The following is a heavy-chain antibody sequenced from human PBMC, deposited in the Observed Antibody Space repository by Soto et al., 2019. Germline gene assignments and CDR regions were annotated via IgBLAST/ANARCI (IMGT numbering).Heavy chain of an antibody. Sequence: QVQLVESGGGVVQPGRSLRLSCAASGFTFNNXGMHWVRQAPGKGLEWLAVIWNDGSNNYYANSVKGRFTISRDNSKNTLYLQMSSLRAEDTAVYYCARRQIPPPTRGAANARGGMDVWGQGTTVTVSS. J-gene: IGHJ6*02. CDR1: GFTFNNXG. CDR2: IWNDGSNN. V-gene: IGHV3-33*01. CDR3: ARRQIPPPTRGAANARGGMDV. D-gene: IGHD6-13*01.